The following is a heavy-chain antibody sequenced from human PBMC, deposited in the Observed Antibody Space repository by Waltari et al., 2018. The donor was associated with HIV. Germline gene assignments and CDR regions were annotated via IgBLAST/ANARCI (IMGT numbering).Heavy chain of an antibody. Sequence: QVQLQQWGVGLLKPSETLSLTCSVHVASFSGYYWTCIRQPPGKGLEWIGEINHRGSTNYNPSLKSRVTISVDTSKNQFSLKLSSVTAADTAVYYCARGSIVLVPAATNYFDYWGQGTLVTVSS. CDR3: ARGSIVLVPAATNYFDY. D-gene: IGHD2-2*01. CDR2: INHRGST. J-gene: IGHJ4*02. CDR1: VASFSGYY. V-gene: IGHV4-34*01.